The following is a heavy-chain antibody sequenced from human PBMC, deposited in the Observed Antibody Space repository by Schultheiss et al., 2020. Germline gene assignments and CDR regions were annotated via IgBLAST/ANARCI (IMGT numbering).Heavy chain of an antibody. CDR3: ARVPGGYCSGGSCYSNAFDI. Sequence: GGSLRLSCVASGFTFSSYWMHWVRQAPGKGLVWVSRINSDGSSTSYADSVKGRFTISRDNAKNTLYLQMNSLRAEDTAVYYCARVPGGYCSGGSCYSNAFDIWGQGTMVTVSS. CDR1: GFTFSSYW. CDR2: INSDGSST. V-gene: IGHV3-74*01. J-gene: IGHJ3*02. D-gene: IGHD2-15*01.